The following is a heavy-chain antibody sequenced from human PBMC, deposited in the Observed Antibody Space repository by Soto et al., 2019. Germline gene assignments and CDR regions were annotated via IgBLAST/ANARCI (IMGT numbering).Heavy chain of an antibody. Sequence: SETLSLTCTVSGGAMYAYYWTWVRQSPGKVLEWIGDIYYSGRTNYSPSLKSRVTISVDTSKSQCSLRLSSVTAADTAVYYCARGGHDFAFDYWGHGGLVTVSS. CDR2: IYYSGRT. CDR1: GGAMYAYY. J-gene: IGHJ4*01. V-gene: IGHV4-59*01. CDR3: ARGGHDFAFDY. D-gene: IGHD3-3*01.